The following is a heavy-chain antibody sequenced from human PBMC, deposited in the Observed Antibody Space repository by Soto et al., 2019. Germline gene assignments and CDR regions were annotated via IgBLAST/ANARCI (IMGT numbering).Heavy chain of an antibody. Sequence: GGSLRLSCAASGFTFSSYAMHRVRQAPGKGQERVAVITYDESNKYYADSVKGRITISRDNAKNSLYLQMNSLRAEDTSVYYCARYITSYGDYDAFDIWGQGTMVTVSS. J-gene: IGHJ3*02. CDR3: ARYITSYGDYDAFDI. D-gene: IGHD4-17*01. CDR2: ITYDESNK. V-gene: IGHV3-30-3*01. CDR1: GFTFSSYA.